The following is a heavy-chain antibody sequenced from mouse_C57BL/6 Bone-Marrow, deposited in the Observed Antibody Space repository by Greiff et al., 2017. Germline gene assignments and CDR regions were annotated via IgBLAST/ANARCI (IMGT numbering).Heavy chain of an antibody. J-gene: IGHJ2*01. CDR1: GYTFTSYW. Sequence: QVQLKQPGAELVRPGSSVKLSCKASGYTFTSYWMHWVKQRPIQGLEWIGNIDPSDSETHYNQKFKDKATLTVDKSSSTAYMQLSSLTSEDSAVYYCASGVVPRDYWGQGTTLTVSS. CDR3: ASGVVPRDY. CDR2: IDPSDSET. V-gene: IGHV1-52*01. D-gene: IGHD1-1*01.